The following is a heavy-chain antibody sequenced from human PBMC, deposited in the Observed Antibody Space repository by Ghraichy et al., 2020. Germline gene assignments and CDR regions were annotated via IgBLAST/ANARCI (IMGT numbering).Heavy chain of an antibody. V-gene: IGHV3-7*03. Sequence: GGSLRLSCAASGFTFSSYWMSWVRQAPGKGLEWVANIKQDGSEKYYVDSVKGRFTISRDNAKNSLYLQMNSLRAEDTAVYYCARDRSMVQGVIISAFDYWGQGTLVTVSS. CDR1: GFTFSSYW. J-gene: IGHJ4*02. D-gene: IGHD3-10*01. CDR3: ARDRSMVQGVIISAFDY. CDR2: IKQDGSEK.